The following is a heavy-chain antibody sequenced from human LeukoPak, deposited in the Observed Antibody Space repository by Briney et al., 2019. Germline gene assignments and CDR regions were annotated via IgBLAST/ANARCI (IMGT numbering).Heavy chain of an antibody. CDR3: ARDVTGGSYFDY. CDR2: NYSSGTT. V-gene: IGHV4-31*03. CDR1: GGSISSGGYY. J-gene: IGHJ4*02. Sequence: SETLSLTCTVSGGSISSGGYYWSWIPQLPGKDLDWIGYNYSSGTTYYNPSLKSRVTMSVDTSKNQFSLNLISVTDADTAVYYCARDVTGGSYFDYWGQGTLVTVSS. D-gene: IGHD1-26*01.